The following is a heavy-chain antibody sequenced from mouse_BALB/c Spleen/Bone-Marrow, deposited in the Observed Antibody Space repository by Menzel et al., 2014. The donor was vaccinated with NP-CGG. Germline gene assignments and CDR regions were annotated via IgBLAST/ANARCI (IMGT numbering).Heavy chain of an antibody. Sequence: DLVKPGASVKLSCKASGYTFTSYWINWIKQRPGQGLEWIGRIAPGSGSTYYNEMFKGKATLTVDTSSSTAYTQLSSLSSEVSAVYFCARSRDGYFDVWGAGTTVTVSS. V-gene: IGHV1S41*01. CDR1: GYTFTSYW. CDR3: ARSRDGYFDV. CDR2: IAPGSGST. J-gene: IGHJ1*01.